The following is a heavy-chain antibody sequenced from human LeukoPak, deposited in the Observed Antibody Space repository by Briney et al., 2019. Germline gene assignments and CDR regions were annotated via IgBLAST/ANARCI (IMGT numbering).Heavy chain of an antibody. CDR2: MNWNGGYT. D-gene: IGHD1-26*01. CDR1: GFTFDDYG. J-gene: IGHJ4*02. CDR3: VRDEVGAAPFDY. Sequence: GGSLRLSCAASGFTFDDYGMSWVRQAPGKGLEWVCGMNWNGGYTSYADSVKGRFTISRDNAKNSLYLQMKSLRAEDTALYYCVRDEVGAAPFDYWGQGTLVAVSS. V-gene: IGHV3-20*04.